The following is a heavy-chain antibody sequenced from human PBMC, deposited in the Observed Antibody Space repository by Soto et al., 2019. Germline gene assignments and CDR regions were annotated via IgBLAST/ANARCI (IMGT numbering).Heavy chain of an antibody. V-gene: IGHV3-21*01. J-gene: IGHJ5*02. CDR2: ISSGSAFI. Sequence: EVQVVESGGGLVKPGGSLRLSCNFSFSMYSMDWVRQAPGKGLEWVASISSGSAFIKYADSVKGRFTISRDNAKNSVSLQMDSLRVEDTAMYYCTRDQGGSYDSWFDPWDRGTLVTVSS. CDR3: TRDQGGSYDSWFDP. D-gene: IGHD1-26*01. CDR1: SFSMYS.